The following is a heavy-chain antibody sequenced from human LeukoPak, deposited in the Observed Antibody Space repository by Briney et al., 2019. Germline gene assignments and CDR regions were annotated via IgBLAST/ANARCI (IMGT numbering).Heavy chain of an antibody. J-gene: IGHJ6*03. D-gene: IGHD6-13*01. CDR1: GYTFTTYA. Sequence: ASVKVSCKASGYTFTTYAMNWVRQAPGQGLEWMGWINTNTGNPTYAQGFTGRFVFSLDTSVGTAYLQISSLKAEDTAVYYCARVGSSSWYYYYYMDVWGKGTTVTVSS. V-gene: IGHV7-4-1*02. CDR2: INTNTGNP. CDR3: ARVGSSSWYYYYYMDV.